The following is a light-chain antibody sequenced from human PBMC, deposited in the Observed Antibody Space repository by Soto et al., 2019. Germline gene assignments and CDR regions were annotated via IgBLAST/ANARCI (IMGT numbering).Light chain of an antibody. CDR1: SSNIGTYNF. Sequence: QSALTQPRSVSGSPGQSVTISCTGTSSNIGTYNFVSWYQLHPGKAPTLIIYDVIKRPSGVPDRFSGSKSGNTASLTISGLQAEDESDYYCCSYAGAYTFVIFGGGTKLTVL. J-gene: IGLJ2*01. CDR2: DVI. CDR3: CSYAGAYTFVI. V-gene: IGLV2-11*01.